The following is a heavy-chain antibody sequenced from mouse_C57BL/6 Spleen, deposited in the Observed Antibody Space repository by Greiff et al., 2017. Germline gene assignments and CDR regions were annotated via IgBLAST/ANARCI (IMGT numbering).Heavy chain of an antibody. Sequence: QVQLQQPGAELVMPGASVKLSCKASGYTFTGYWMHWVKQRPGQGLEWIGEIDPSDSYTNYNQKFKGKSTLPVDKSSSTAYMQLSSLTSEDSAVYYCAKLGRFAYWGQGTLVTVSA. CDR3: AKLGRFAY. V-gene: IGHV1-69*01. J-gene: IGHJ3*01. D-gene: IGHD4-1*01. CDR1: GYTFTGYW. CDR2: IDPSDSYT.